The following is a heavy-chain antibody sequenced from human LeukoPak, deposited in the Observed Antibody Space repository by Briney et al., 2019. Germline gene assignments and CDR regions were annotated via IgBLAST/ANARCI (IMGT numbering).Heavy chain of an antibody. Sequence: PGGSLRLSCAASGFTFSNYAMTWVRQAPGKGLEGVSAISAGGVDTFYADSVRGRFTISRDNSKSTLYLLMNTLRSEDTAVYYCAAKEGLTGYLSGSFDYWGQGTLVTVSS. J-gene: IGHJ4*02. CDR3: AAKEGLTGYLSGSFDY. CDR1: GFTFSNYA. CDR2: ISAGGVDT. V-gene: IGHV3-23*01. D-gene: IGHD3-9*01.